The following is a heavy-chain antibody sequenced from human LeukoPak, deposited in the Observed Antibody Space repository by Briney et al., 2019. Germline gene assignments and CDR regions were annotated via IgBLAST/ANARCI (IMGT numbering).Heavy chain of an antibody. CDR3: ARLYYYGSGSYYNVRVSNAFDI. J-gene: IGHJ3*02. V-gene: IGHV4-34*01. Sequence: SETLSLTCAVYGGSFSGYYWSWIRQPPGKGLEWIGEINHSGSTNYNPSLKSRLTISVDTSKNQFSLKVSSVTAADTAVYYCARLYYYGSGSYYNVRVSNAFDIWGQGTMVTVSS. D-gene: IGHD3-10*01. CDR1: GGSFSGYY. CDR2: INHSGST.